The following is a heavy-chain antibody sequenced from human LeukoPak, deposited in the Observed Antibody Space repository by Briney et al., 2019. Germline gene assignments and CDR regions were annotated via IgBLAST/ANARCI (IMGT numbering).Heavy chain of an antibody. J-gene: IGHJ4*02. CDR3: ASIAVAGTTGSTSFDY. D-gene: IGHD6-19*01. Sequence: SVKVSCKASGGTFSSYAISWVRQAPGQGLEWMGGIIPIFGTANYAQKFQGRVTITADESTSTAYMELSSLRSEDTAVYYCASIAVAGTTGSTSFDYWGQGTLVTVSS. CDR1: GGTFSSYA. CDR2: IIPIFGTA. V-gene: IGHV1-69*01.